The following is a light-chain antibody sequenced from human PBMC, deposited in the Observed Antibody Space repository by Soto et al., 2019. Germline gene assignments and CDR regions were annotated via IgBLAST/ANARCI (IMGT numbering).Light chain of an antibody. CDR3: QQRSDWPPLT. J-gene: IGKJ4*01. Sequence: EIVLTQSPATLSLSPGERATLSCRASQSVSSYLAWYQQKPGQAPRLLIYDASNRATGIPARFSGSGSGTAFTLTISSLEPEDVAVYYYQQRSDWPPLTFGGGTKVEIK. V-gene: IGKV3-11*01. CDR2: DAS. CDR1: QSVSSY.